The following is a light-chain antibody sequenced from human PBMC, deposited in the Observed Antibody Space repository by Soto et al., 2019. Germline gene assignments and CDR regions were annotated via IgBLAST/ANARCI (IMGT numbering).Light chain of an antibody. CDR3: QQQGSPPRT. CDR2: ATS. Sequence: LNHYPINLSLSPGDTATLSWRARRPVGSAYLAWYRQKPGQAPRPLIYATSSRVTGIPNRFRGSGSGTDFTLTISILQAEDVAVYYCQQQGSPPRTFGEGTKVDIK. V-gene: IGKV3-20*01. J-gene: IGKJ1*01. CDR1: RPVGSAY.